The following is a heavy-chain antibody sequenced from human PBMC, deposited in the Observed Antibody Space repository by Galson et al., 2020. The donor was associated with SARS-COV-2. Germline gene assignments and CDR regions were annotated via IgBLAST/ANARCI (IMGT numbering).Heavy chain of an antibody. CDR3: ARRGGSGYGSGWFDP. CDR1: GGSISSSYY. V-gene: IGHV4-39*01. CDR2: ISYSGSS. D-gene: IGHD5-12*01. Sequence: SETLSLTCTVSGGSISSSYYWGWIRQPPGEGLEWIGIISYSGSSYYNPSLKSRATMSVDTSMNQFSLKRTSVTAADTAVYYCARRGGSGYGSGWFDPWGQGTLVTVSS. J-gene: IGHJ5*02.